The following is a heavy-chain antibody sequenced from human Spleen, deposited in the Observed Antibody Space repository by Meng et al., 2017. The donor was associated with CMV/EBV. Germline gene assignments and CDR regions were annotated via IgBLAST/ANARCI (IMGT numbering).Heavy chain of an antibody. J-gene: IGHJ3*02. CDR3: SRNRDYGDYHAFDI. Sequence: GESLKISCAASGFTFSSYSMNWVRQAPGKGLEWVSYISSSGSTIYYADSVRGRFTISRDNTKNSLYLQMNSLRAEDTAVYFCSRNRDYGDYHAFDIWGQGTMVTVSS. CDR1: GFTFSSYS. V-gene: IGHV3-48*04. D-gene: IGHD4-17*01. CDR2: ISSSGSTI.